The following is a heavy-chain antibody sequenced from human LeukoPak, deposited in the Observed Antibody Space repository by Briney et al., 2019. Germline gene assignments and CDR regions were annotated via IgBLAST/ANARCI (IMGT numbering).Heavy chain of an antibody. Sequence: SETLSLTCAVYGGSFSGYYWSWIRQPPGKGLEWIGRIYISGSTNYSPSLKSRVTMSVDTSKNQFSLNLISVTAADTAVYYCARALNPLPGTYFFDYWGQGTLVTVSS. CDR3: ARALNPLPGTYFFDY. D-gene: IGHD2-15*01. V-gene: IGHV4-59*10. CDR2: IYISGST. J-gene: IGHJ4*02. CDR1: GGSFSGYY.